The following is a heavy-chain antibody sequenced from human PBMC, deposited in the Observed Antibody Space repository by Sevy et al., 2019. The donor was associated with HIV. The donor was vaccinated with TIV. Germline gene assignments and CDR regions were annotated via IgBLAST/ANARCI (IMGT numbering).Heavy chain of an antibody. V-gene: IGHV4-59*01. CDR2: IYYSGST. J-gene: IGHJ6*02. CDR1: GGSISNYY. D-gene: IGHD1-26*01. Sequence: SETLSLTCTVSGGSISNYYWSWIRQPPGKALEWIGYIYYSGSTNYNPSLKSRITITVDTSKNQFSLKLISVTAADTAVYYCARGWEMDVWGQGTTVTVSS. CDR3: ARGWEMDV.